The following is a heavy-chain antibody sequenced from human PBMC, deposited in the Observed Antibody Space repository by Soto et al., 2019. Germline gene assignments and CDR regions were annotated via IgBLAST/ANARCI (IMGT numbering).Heavy chain of an antibody. CDR1: GGSITRGGYY. CDR2: IYYSGNT. J-gene: IGHJ3*02. Sequence: QVQLQESGPGLVKLSQTLSLTCTVSGGSITRGGYYWTWIRQFPGKVLEWLAHIYYSGNTYYNPSHKSRLSISQDTSTNQFSLSLTSVTAADTAVYYCARGAADYGNAFDIWGQGTLVTVSS. D-gene: IGHD4-17*01. CDR3: ARGAADYGNAFDI. V-gene: IGHV4-31*03.